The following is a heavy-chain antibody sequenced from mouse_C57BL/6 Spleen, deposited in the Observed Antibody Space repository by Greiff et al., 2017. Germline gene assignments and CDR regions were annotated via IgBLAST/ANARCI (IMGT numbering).Heavy chain of an antibody. CDR3: ARDGLPVVGYFDV. Sequence: EVMLVESEGGLVQPGSSMKLSCTASGFTFSDYYMAWVRQVPEKGLEWVANINYDGSSTYYLDSLKSRFIISRDNAKNILYLQMSSLKSEDTATYYCARDGLPVVGYFDVWGTGTTVTVSS. D-gene: IGHD1-1*01. CDR2: INYDGSST. J-gene: IGHJ1*03. CDR1: GFTFSDYY. V-gene: IGHV5-16*01.